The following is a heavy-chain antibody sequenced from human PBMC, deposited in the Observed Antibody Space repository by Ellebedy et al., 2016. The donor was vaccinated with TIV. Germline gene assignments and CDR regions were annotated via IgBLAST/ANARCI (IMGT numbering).Heavy chain of an antibody. CDR3: ARDLPYPAIFVGGSPYYGMDV. J-gene: IGHJ6*02. D-gene: IGHD3-3*01. V-gene: IGHV1-18*01. CDR2: ISAYNGNT. CDR1: GYTFTTSG. Sequence: ASVKVSCKASGYTFTTSGITWVRQAPGQGLEWMGWISAYNGNTDYAQKFQGRVTMTTGTSTSTSYMELRSLRSDDTAVYYCARDLPYPAIFVGGSPYYGMDVWGQGTSVTVSS.